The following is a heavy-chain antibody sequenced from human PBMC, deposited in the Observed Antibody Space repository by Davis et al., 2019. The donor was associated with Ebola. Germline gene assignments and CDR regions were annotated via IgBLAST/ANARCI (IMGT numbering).Heavy chain of an antibody. V-gene: IGHV1-46*01. J-gene: IGHJ4*02. D-gene: IGHD6-13*01. Sequence: ASVKVSCKASGYTFTSYYMHWVRQAPGQGLEWMGIINPSGGSTSYAQKFQGRVTITADESTSTAYMELSSLRSEDTAVYYCARGGYSSSWDEYYFDYWGQGTLVTVSS. CDR3: ARGGYSSSWDEYYFDY. CDR1: GYTFTSYY. CDR2: INPSGGST.